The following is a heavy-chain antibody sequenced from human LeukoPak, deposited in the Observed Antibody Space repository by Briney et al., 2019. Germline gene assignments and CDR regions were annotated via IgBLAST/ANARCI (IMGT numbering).Heavy chain of an antibody. Sequence: GGSLRLSCAASGFIFSSYWMSWVRQAPGKGLEWVANIKQDGSEKYYVDSVKGRFTISRDNAKNSLYLQMNSLRAEDTAVYYCARAVTWIDPWGQGTLVIVYS. CDR2: IKQDGSEK. CDR3: ARAVTWIDP. CDR1: GFIFSSYW. J-gene: IGHJ5*02. V-gene: IGHV3-7*01.